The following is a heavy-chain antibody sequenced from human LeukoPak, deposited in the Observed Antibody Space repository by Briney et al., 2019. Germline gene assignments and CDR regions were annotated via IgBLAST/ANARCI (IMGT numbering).Heavy chain of an antibody. Sequence: GGSLGLSCAASGFTFSSYWMHWVRQDPGKGLVWVSRINTDGSGTSYADSVKGRFTISRDNAENTLYLQMNSLRGEDTAVYYCARGRVATGTYHMDVWGKGTTVTVSS. V-gene: IGHV3-74*01. CDR1: GFTFSSYW. D-gene: IGHD5-12*01. CDR3: ARGRVATGTYHMDV. CDR2: INTDGSGT. J-gene: IGHJ6*03.